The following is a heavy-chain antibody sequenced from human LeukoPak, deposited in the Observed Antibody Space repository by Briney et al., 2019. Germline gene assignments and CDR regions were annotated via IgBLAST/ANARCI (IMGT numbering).Heavy chain of an antibody. CDR2: INHSGST. D-gene: IGHD3-10*01. CDR3: ARVSGEQLSRPYYFDY. CDR1: GGSFSGYY. J-gene: IGHJ4*02. Sequence: PSETLSLTCAVYGGSFSGYYWSWIRQPPGKGLDWIGEINHSGSTNYNPSLKSRVTISVDTSKNQFSLKLSSVTAADTAVYYCARVSGEQLSRPYYFDYWGQGTLVTVSS. V-gene: IGHV4-34*01.